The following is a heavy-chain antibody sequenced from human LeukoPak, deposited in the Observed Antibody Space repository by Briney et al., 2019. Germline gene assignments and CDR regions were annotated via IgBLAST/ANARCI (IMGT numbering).Heavy chain of an antibody. CDR2: INSDGSST. CDR1: GFTFSSYW. J-gene: IGHJ6*03. CDR3: AKFVNYGSYYYYYYIDV. V-gene: IGHV3-74*01. D-gene: IGHD3-10*01. Sequence: GGSLRLSCAASGFTFSSYWMHWVRQAPGKGLVWVSRINSDGSSTSYADSVKGRFTISGDNSKNTLYLQMNSLRAEDTAVYYCAKFVNYGSYYYYYYIDVWGKGTTVTVSS.